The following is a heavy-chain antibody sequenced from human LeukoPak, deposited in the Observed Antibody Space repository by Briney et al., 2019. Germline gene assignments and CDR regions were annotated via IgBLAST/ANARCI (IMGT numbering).Heavy chain of an antibody. D-gene: IGHD3-22*01. CDR3: AKAQYYDSSGPTPWDY. CDR1: GFTFDDYA. CDR2: ISWNTGSI. J-gene: IGHJ4*02. Sequence: GGSLRLTCAASGFTFDDYAIHWVRQAPGKGLEWVSGISWNTGSIGYANSVKGRFTISRDNAKNSLYLQMNSLRTEDTALYYCAKAQYYDSSGPTPWDYWGQGTLVTVSS. V-gene: IGHV3-9*01.